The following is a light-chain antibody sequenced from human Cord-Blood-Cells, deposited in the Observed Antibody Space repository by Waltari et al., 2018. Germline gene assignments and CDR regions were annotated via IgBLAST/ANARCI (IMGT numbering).Light chain of an antibody. Sequence: QSVLTQPPSASGTPGQRVTISCSGSSANIGSNTVNWYQQLPGTAPKLLIYINNQRPSGVPDRFSGSKSGTSASLAISGLQSEDEADYYCAAWDDSLNARVFGGGTKLTVL. V-gene: IGLV1-44*01. CDR1: SANIGSNT. J-gene: IGLJ3*02. CDR3: AAWDDSLNARV. CDR2: INN.